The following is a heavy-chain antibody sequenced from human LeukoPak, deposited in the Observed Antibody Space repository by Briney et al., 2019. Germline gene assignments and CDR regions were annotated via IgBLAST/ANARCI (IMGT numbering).Heavy chain of an antibody. CDR1: GFTFSDYY. Sequence: GGSLRLSYAASGFTFSDYYMSWIRQAPGKGLEWVSYISSSGSTIYYADSVKGRFTISRDNAKNSLYLQMNSLRAEDTAVYYCARDGASIAARPRYFDYWGQGTLVTVSS. J-gene: IGHJ4*02. CDR3: ARDGASIAARPRYFDY. D-gene: IGHD6-6*01. CDR2: ISSSGSTI. V-gene: IGHV3-11*04.